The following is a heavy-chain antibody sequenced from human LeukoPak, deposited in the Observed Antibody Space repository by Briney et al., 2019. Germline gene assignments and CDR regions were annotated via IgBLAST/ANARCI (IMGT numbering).Heavy chain of an antibody. Sequence: ASVKVSCKASGGTFSSYAISWVRQAPGQGLEWMGGIIPIFGTANYAQKFQGRVTITADESTSTAYMELSSLGSEDTAVYFCQAEDAIRYFDWLLGYYFDYWGQGTLVTVSS. V-gene: IGHV1-69*13. J-gene: IGHJ4*02. D-gene: IGHD3-9*01. CDR2: IIPIFGTA. CDR3: QAEDAIRYFDWLLGYYFDY. CDR1: GGTFSSYA.